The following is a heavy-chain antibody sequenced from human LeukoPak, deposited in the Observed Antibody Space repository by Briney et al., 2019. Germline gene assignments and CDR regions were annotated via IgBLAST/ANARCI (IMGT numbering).Heavy chain of an antibody. V-gene: IGHV4-59*08. CDR1: GGSINSYY. Sequence: PSETLSLTCTVSGGSINSYYWSWIRQPPGKGLGWIGYIYYSGSTNYNPSLKSRVTISVDTSKNQFSLKLSSVTAADTAVYYCARISGGAGYNSNWFDPWGQGTLVTVSS. J-gene: IGHJ5*02. CDR3: ARISGGAGYNSNWFDP. D-gene: IGHD5-24*01. CDR2: IYYSGST.